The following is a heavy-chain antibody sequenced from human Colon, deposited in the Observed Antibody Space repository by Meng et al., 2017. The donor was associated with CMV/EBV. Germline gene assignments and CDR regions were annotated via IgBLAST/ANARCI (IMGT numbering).Heavy chain of an antibody. J-gene: IGHJ6*02. Sequence: GESLKISCAASGFTVSSNYMSWVRQAPGKGLVWVSVIYSGGSTYYADSVKGRFTISRDNSKNTLYLQMNSLRAEDTAVYYCARDRLRTCSSTSCYMGIYYYYYGMDVWGQGTTVTVSS. CDR2: IYSGGST. CDR1: GFTVSSNY. CDR3: ARDRLRTCSSTSCYMGIYYYYYGMDV. V-gene: IGHV3-66*02. D-gene: IGHD2-2*02.